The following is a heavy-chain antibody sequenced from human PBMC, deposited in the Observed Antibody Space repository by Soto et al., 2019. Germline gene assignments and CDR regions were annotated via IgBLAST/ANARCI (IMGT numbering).Heavy chain of an antibody. CDR1: GFSFSNSA. J-gene: IGHJ4*02. CDR2: ISHNGINK. CDR3: AKDRFAEYDY. V-gene: IGHV3-30*18. Sequence: QVHLVESGGGVVQPGRSLRLSCAASGFSFSNSAMHWVRQAPGKGLEWVAVISHNGINKYSADSVKGRFTISRDSSKNTVYLQMDSLRPEDTAVYYCAKDRFAEYDYWGQGTLVTVS.